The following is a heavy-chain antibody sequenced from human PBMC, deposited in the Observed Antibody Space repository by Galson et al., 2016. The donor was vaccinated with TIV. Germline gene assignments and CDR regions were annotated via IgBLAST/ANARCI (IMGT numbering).Heavy chain of an antibody. CDR1: GYPFTDYY. V-gene: IGHV1-2*02. J-gene: IGHJ6*02. CDR2: INPNGDDT. CDR3: ARGFNYGFDFYYGMDV. D-gene: IGHD5-18*01. Sequence: SVKVSCKASGYPFTDYYIHWVRQAPGQGPEWMGWINPNGDDTNYAQRFKGRVSMTRDTSISTAYMELSRLRSDDTAVFFCARGFNYGFDFYYGMDVWGQGTTVTVSS.